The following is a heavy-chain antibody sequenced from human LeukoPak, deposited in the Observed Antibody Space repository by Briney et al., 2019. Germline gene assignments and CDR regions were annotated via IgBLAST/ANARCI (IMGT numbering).Heavy chain of an antibody. CDR3: AKGGILDIVPFYYFDY. D-gene: IGHD5-12*01. V-gene: IGHV3-23*01. J-gene: IGHJ4*02. CDR1: GFTFSSYA. Sequence: GGSLRLSCAASGFTFSSYAMSWVRQAPGKGLDWVSAISGSGGSTYYADSVRGRFTISRDNSKNTLYLQMNSLRAEDTAVYYCAKGGILDIVPFYYFDYWGQGTLVTVSS. CDR2: ISGSGGST.